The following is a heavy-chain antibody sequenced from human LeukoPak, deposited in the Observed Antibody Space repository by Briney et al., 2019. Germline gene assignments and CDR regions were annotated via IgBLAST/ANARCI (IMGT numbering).Heavy chain of an antibody. D-gene: IGHD3-3*01. J-gene: IGHJ4*01. CDR1: GGSISSYY. CDR3: AGFWSGYYGFDY. V-gene: IGHV4-59*08. CDR2: IYYSGST. Sequence: PSETLSLTCTVSGGSISSYYWSWIRQPPGKGLEWIGYIYYSGSTNYNPSLKSRVTISVDTFKSQCSVKLSSVTAADTAVYYCAGFWSGYYGFDYWGQGTLVTVSS.